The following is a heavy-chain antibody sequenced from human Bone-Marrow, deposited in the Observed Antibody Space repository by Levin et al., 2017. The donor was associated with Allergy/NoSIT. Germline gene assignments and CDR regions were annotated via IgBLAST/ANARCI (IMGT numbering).Heavy chain of an antibody. CDR3: AKGAYYYDSSGYTYYFDY. CDR2: ISGSGGST. D-gene: IGHD3-22*01. CDR1: GFTFSSYA. J-gene: IGHJ4*02. V-gene: IGHV3-23*01. Sequence: GGSLRLSCAASGFTFSSYAMSWVRQAPGKGLEWVSAISGSGGSTYYADSVKGRFTISRDNSKNTLYLQMNSLRAEDTAVYYCAKGAYYYDSSGYTYYFDYWGQGTLVTVSS.